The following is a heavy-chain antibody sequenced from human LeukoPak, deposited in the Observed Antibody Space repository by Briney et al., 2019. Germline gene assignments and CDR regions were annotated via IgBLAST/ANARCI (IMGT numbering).Heavy chain of an antibody. D-gene: IGHD5-18*01. CDR1: GGSFSGHY. Sequence: KPSETLSLTCAVYGGSFSGHYWSWIRQPPGKGLEWIGEINHSGSTNYNPSLKSRVTISVDTSKNQFSLKLSSVTAADTAVYYCARVRAYSYAMDYWGQGTLVTVSS. CDR3: ARVRAYSYAMDY. J-gene: IGHJ4*02. CDR2: INHSGST. V-gene: IGHV4-34*01.